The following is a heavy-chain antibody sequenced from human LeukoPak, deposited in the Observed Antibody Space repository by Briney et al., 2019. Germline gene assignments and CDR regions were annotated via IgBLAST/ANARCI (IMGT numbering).Heavy chain of an antibody. Sequence: ASVKVSCKAFGYTFDLYGINWVRQAPGQGLEWMGWISDYNGQTNYAQKLQGRVTMTTDTSTSTAYMEVRSLTSDDTAVYYCARGDYGDSMDYWGQGTLVSVSS. CDR2: ISDYNGQT. V-gene: IGHV1-18*01. CDR1: GYTFDLYG. CDR3: ARGDYGDSMDY. D-gene: IGHD4-17*01. J-gene: IGHJ4*02.